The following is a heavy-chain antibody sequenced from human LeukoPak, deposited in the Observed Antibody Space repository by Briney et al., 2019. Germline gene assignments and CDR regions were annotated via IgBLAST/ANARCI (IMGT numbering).Heavy chain of an antibody. Sequence: GGSLRLSCEASGFTFGSYAMGWVRQAPGKGLEWVSVTSESGGSTHYADSVKGRFTISRDNAKNSLYLQMNSLRAEDTAVYYCARGTLNIPGEHGAFDYWGQGTLVTVSS. CDR2: TSESGGST. CDR1: GFTFGSYA. CDR3: ARGTLNIPGEHGAFDY. J-gene: IGHJ4*02. V-gene: IGHV3-23*01. D-gene: IGHD1-14*01.